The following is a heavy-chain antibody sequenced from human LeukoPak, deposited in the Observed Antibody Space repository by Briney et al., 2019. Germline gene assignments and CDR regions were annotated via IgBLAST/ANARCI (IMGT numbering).Heavy chain of an antibody. CDR1: GFTFSSYW. Sequence: PGGSLRLSCAASGFTFSSYWMSWVRQAPGKGLEWVANIKQDGSEKYYVDSVKGRFTISRDNAKNSLFLQMNSLRAEDAAVYYCARLYSSSWVDAFDIWGQGTMVTVSS. V-gene: IGHV3-7*01. D-gene: IGHD6-13*01. J-gene: IGHJ3*02. CDR2: IKQDGSEK. CDR3: ARLYSSSWVDAFDI.